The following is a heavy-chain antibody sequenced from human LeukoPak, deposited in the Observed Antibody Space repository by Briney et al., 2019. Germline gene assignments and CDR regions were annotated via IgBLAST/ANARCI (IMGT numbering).Heavy chain of an antibody. Sequence: GGSLRLSCAASGFTFSSYDMHWVRQATGKGLELVSAIGTSGDPYYPDPVKRRFNIHIENAKNSLYLQMNSLRAGDTAVYYCARGVYDSSGYYSYFDYWGRGTLVTVSS. D-gene: IGHD3-22*01. J-gene: IGHJ4*02. CDR2: IGTSGDP. V-gene: IGHV3-13*05. CDR1: GFTFSSYD. CDR3: ARGVYDSSGYYSYFDY.